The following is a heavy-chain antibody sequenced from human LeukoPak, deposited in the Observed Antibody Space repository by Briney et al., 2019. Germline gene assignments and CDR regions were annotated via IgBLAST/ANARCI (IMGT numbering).Heavy chain of an antibody. CDR3: AREVVLLWLGELPHDAFDI. J-gene: IGHJ3*02. D-gene: IGHD3-10*01. CDR1: GFTFSSYS. CDR2: ISSSSSYI. Sequence: GGSLRLSCAASGFTFSSYSMNWVRQAPGKGLEWVSSISSSSSYIYYADSVKGRFTISRDNAKNSLYLQMNSLRAEDTAVYYCAREVVLLWLGELPHDAFDIWGQGTMVTVSS. V-gene: IGHV3-21*01.